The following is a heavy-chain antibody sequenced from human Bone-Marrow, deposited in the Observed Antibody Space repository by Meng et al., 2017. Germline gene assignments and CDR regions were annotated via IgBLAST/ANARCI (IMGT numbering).Heavy chain of an antibody. J-gene: IGHJ4*02. Sequence: ASVKVSCKPSGYNFPDYWLHWVRRAPGQGLEWMGRINPKSGDTHYEQRFQGRVTMTGDTSISTAYMELSGLRSDDTAMYYCARDEDIPAAGKLIGDYRGQGTLVTVSS. CDR1: GYNFPDYW. CDR3: ARDEDIPAAGKLIGDY. D-gene: IGHD6-13*01. V-gene: IGHV1-2*06. CDR2: INPKSGDT.